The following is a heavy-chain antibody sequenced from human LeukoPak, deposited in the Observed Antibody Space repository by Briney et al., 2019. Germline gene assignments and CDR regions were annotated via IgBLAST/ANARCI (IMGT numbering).Heavy chain of an antibody. CDR3: PKEKYSRSCSQLAY. J-gene: IGHJ4*02. Sequence: GGSLRLSCAASGFTFSSYAMHWVRQAPGKGLEWVAVISYDGSNKYYADSVKGRFTISRDNSKNTLYPQMNSLRAEDTAVYYCPKEKYSRSCSQLAYGGQGTLVTVS. V-gene: IGHV3-30-3*01. CDR1: GFTFSSYA. D-gene: IGHD6-13*01. CDR2: ISYDGSNK.